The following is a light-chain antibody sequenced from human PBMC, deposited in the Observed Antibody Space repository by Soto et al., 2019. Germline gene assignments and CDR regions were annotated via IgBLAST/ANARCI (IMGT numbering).Light chain of an antibody. Sequence: EIVLTQSPGTLSVSLGERATLSCKASQTLTDSYLAWYHLKPGQAPRLVIYGASVRATGIPDRCSGSGSGTGFSLTISRVDPQDVGVYFCQHCGTSPLFVFGPGTTVDVK. CDR1: QTLTDSY. CDR3: QHCGTSPLFV. V-gene: IGKV3-20*01. CDR2: GAS. J-gene: IGKJ3*01.